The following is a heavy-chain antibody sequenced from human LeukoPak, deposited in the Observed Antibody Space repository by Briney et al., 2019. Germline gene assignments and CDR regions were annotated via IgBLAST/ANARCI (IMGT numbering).Heavy chain of an antibody. CDR2: LSASGGTT. CDR3: AKEPREYRISACPNWFES. Sequence: GGSLRLSCAASGFTFNNYAMSWVRQAPGKGLEWVSALSASGGTTYYADSVKGRFTISRDNSENTLYLHLNSLRVEDTAVYYCAKEPREYRISACPNWFESWGQGTLVTVSS. V-gene: IGHV3-23*01. D-gene: IGHD2/OR15-2a*01. J-gene: IGHJ5*01. CDR1: GFTFNNYA.